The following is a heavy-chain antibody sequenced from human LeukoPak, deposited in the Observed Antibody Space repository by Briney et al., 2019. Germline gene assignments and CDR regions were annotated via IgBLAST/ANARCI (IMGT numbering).Heavy chain of an antibody. CDR3: ARGGLDGFIDY. Sequence: PSETLSLTCTVSGGSISSGSYYWSWIRQPAGKGLEWIGRIHTSGSTNYNPSLKSRVTISVDTSKNQFSLKLSSVTAADTAVYYCARGGLDGFIDYWGQGTLVTVSS. J-gene: IGHJ4*02. CDR1: GGSISSGSYY. V-gene: IGHV4-61*02. D-gene: IGHD3-10*01. CDR2: IHTSGST.